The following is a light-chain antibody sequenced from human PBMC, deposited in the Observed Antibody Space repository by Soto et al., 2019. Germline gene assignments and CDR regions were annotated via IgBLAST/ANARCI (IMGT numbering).Light chain of an antibody. CDR3: SSYTTTTWV. V-gene: IGLV2-14*01. CDR1: SSDVCGYNY. Sequence: QSALTQPASVSGSPGQSITISCTGTSSDVCGYNYVSWYQQHPGKAPKLIIFEVSNRPSGVSKRFSGSKSGNTASLTISGLQAEDEADYYCSSYTTTTWVFGGGTKVTVL. CDR2: EVS. J-gene: IGLJ3*02.